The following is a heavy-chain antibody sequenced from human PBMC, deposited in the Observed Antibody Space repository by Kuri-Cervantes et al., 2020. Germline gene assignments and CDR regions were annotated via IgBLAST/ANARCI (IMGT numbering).Heavy chain of an antibody. Sequence: SGPTLVKPTETLTLTCTVSGFSRRNARMGVSWIRQPPGKALEWLALIYWNDDKRYSPSLKSRLTITKDTSKNQVVLKMTNMDPVDTATYYCAHTKPSNWNDRGHYFDYWGQGTLVTVSS. J-gene: IGHJ4*02. V-gene: IGHV2-5*01. CDR2: IYWNDDK. CDR3: AHTKPSNWNDRGHYFDY. CDR1: GFSRRNARMG. D-gene: IGHD1-20*01.